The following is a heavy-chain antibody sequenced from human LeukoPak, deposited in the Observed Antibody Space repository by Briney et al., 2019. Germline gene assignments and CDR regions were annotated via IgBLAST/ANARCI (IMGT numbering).Heavy chain of an antibody. D-gene: IGHD5-12*01. V-gene: IGHV3-11*01. CDR2: ISSSGSTI. Sequence: GGSLRLSCAASGFTFNNYAMSWIRQAPGKGLEWVSYISSSGSTIYYADSVKGRFTISRDNAKNSLYLQMNSLRAEDTAVYYCAAGYSGYLYYYYYYYMDVWGKGTTVTISS. CDR1: GFTFNNYA. J-gene: IGHJ6*03. CDR3: AAGYSGYLYYYYYYYMDV.